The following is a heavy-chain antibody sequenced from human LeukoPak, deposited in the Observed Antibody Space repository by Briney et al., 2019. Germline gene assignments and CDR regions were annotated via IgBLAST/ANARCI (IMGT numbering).Heavy chain of an antibody. Sequence: SETLSLTCTVSGGSISSSSYYWGWIRQPPGKGLEWIGSIYYSGSTYDNPALKSRVTISVDTPKTPFSLKLSSATAADTAVYYCARRPGLEMATISASDIWGQGTLVTVSS. J-gene: IGHJ3*02. CDR2: IYYSGST. V-gene: IGHV4-39*01. D-gene: IGHD5-24*01. CDR3: ARRPGLEMATISASDI. CDR1: GGSISSSSYY.